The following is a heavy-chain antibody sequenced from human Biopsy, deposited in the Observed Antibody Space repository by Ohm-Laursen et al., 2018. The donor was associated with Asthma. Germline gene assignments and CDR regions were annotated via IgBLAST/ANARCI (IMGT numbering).Heavy chain of an antibody. J-gene: IGHJ4*02. Sequence: SLRLSCAASGFSFSNFGMHWVRQAPGKGLEWVAVISFDGSNEDYADSVKGRFTISRDNSKNTLFLEMNSLTAEDTAVYYRAREGVAGTHIEDWGQGTLVTVSS. CDR3: AREGVAGTHIED. CDR2: ISFDGSNE. CDR1: GFSFSNFG. V-gene: IGHV3-30*03. D-gene: IGHD6-19*01.